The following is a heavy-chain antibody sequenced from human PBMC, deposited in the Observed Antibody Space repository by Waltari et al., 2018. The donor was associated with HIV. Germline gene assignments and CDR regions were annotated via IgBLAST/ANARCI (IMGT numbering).Heavy chain of an antibody. D-gene: IGHD3-3*01. CDR3: ASDYYDFWSGYYRASYFDY. Sequence: QVQLVESGGGVVQPGRALRRSCAASGLIFRSYAMHWVRQAPGKGLEWVAVISSDGSNKYYADSVKGRFTISRDNSKNTVYLQMNSLRAEDTAVYYCASDYYDFWSGYYRASYFDYWGQGTLVTVSS. V-gene: IGHV3-30*01. CDR1: GLIFRSYA. J-gene: IGHJ4*02. CDR2: ISSDGSNK.